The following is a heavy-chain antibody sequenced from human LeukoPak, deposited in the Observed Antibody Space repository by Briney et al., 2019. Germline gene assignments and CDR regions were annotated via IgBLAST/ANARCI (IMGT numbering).Heavy chain of an antibody. CDR1: GFTFSDHY. CDR2: ISHNGETK. J-gene: IGHJ4*02. CDR3: ARDRHGYFDY. Sequence: PGGSLRLSCAASGFTFSDHYMIWLRQAPGKGLEAISYISHNGETKYYADSVKGRPSISRDNAKSSLYLQMNSLRVEDTAVYYCARDRHGYFDYWGQGTLVTVSS. V-gene: IGHV3-11*01. D-gene: IGHD6-13*01.